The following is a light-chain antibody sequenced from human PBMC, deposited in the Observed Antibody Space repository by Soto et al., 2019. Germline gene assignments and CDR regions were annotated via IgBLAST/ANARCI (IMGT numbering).Light chain of an antibody. J-gene: IGKJ2*01. CDR2: AAS. Sequence: EIVLTQSPGTLSLSPGERATLSCRASQSVSSSYLAWYQQKPGQPPRLLIYAASSRATGIPDRFSGSGSGTDFTITISRLEPEDFAVYYCQQEDHSLYTFGQGTKLEIK. CDR1: QSVSSSY. V-gene: IGKV3-20*01. CDR3: QQEDHSLYT.